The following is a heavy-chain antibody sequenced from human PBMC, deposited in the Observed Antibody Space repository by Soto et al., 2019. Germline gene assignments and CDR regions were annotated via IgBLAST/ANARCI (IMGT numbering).Heavy chain of an antibody. CDR1: GDSISRYY. CDR3: TRDQGGELLKGAGIDV. Sequence: QVQLQESGPGLVKPSETLSLTCTVSGDSISRYYWSWIRLFPGKGLEWIGYIYYSGETNYNPSFKRRVTISIARTNYQCSPKTRSVTAADTAVYYCTRDQGGELLKGAGIDVCGQGPRVTVSS. D-gene: IGHD3-10*01. J-gene: IGHJ6*02. CDR2: IYYSGET. V-gene: IGHV4-59*01.